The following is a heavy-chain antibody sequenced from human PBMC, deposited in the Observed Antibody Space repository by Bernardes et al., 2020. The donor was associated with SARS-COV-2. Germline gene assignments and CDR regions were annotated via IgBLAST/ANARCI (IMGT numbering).Heavy chain of an antibody. D-gene: IGHD5-12*01. J-gene: IGHJ4*02. CDR1: GFTFSSYS. CDR2: ISSSSSYI. V-gene: IGHV3-21*01. CDR3: ARDPTSGWLQPDY. Sequence: GALIISCAASGFTFSSYSMNWVRQAPGTGLEWVSSISSSSSYIYYADSVKGRFTISRDNAKNSLYLQMNSLRAEDTAVYYCARDPTSGWLQPDYWGQGTLVTGSS.